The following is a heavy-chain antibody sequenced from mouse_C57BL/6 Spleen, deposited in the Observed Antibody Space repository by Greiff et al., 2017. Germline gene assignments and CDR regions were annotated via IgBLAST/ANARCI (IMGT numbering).Heavy chain of an antibody. CDR1: GFTFSDDG. V-gene: IGHV5-17*01. D-gene: IGHD2-1*01. J-gene: IGHJ4*01. Sequence: EVKLQESGGGLVKPGGSLKLSCAATGFTFSDDGMHWVRNAPEKGMEWVAYISRGSSTIYSADPVQGRFTISSDNAKNTLFLQMTSLRSEDTAMYYCARTGNFRYAMDYWGQGTSVTVSS. CDR2: ISRGSSTI. CDR3: ARTGNFRYAMDY.